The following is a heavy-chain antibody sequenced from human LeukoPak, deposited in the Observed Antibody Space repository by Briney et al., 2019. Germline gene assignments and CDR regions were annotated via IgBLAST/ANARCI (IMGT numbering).Heavy chain of an antibody. Sequence: ASVKVSCKASGYTFTGYYMHWVRQAPGQGLEWMGWINPNSGGTNYAQKFQGRVTMTRDTSISTAYMELSRLRSDDTAMYYCARGVPLYNYFDYWGQGTLVTVSS. CDR1: GYTFTGYY. V-gene: IGHV1-2*02. J-gene: IGHJ4*02. D-gene: IGHD3-3*01. CDR3: ARGVPLYNYFDY. CDR2: INPNSGGT.